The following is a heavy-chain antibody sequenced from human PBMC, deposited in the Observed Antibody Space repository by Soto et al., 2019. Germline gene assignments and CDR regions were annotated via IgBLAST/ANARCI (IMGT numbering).Heavy chain of an antibody. Sequence: GGSLRLSCAASGFTFDDYAMHWVRQAPGKGLEWVSGISWNSGSIGYADSVKGRFTISRDNAKNSLYLQMNSLRAEDTALYYCAKDISGRVTHVDYWGQGTLVTVSS. D-gene: IGHD5-18*01. CDR1: GFTFDDYA. CDR2: ISWNSGSI. CDR3: AKDISGRVTHVDY. V-gene: IGHV3-9*01. J-gene: IGHJ4*02.